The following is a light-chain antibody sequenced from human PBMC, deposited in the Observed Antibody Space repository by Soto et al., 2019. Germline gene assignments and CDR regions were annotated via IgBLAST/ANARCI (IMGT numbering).Light chain of an antibody. CDR3: QQSNKWPRT. J-gene: IGKJ1*01. V-gene: IGKV3-15*01. CDR1: PSLSST. Sequence: EIVRTQSPRTRSVSPGAGAPRPCRASPSLSSTLAWYPKKPGQNPRILMYDVSTRATGIPARFSGSGSGTEFNLTIRRLQYEECAVYECQQSNKWPRTVSPGTQVDIK. CDR2: DVS.